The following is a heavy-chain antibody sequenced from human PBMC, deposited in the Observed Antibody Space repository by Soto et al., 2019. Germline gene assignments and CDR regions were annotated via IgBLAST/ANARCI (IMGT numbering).Heavy chain of an antibody. CDR2: ISGSGGGT. CDR1: GFTFSSYA. CDR3: AKTDPDSPNLSLES. Sequence: GGSLRLSCAATGFTFSSYAMSWVRQAPGKGLEWVSVISGSGGGTYYADSVKGRFTISRDKSKNTLYLQMNSLRVEDTAVFYCAKTDPDSPNLSLESWGQGTLVTSPQ. V-gene: IGHV3-23*01. J-gene: IGHJ4*02. D-gene: IGHD3-22*01.